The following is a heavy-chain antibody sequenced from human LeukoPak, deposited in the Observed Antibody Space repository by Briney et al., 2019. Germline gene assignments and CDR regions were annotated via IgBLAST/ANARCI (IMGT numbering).Heavy chain of an antibody. J-gene: IGHJ4*02. CDR1: GGSFSGYY. Sequence: SETLSLTCAVYGGSFSGYYWSWIRQPPGKGLEWIGEINHSGSTNYNPSLKSRVTISVDTSKNQFSLKLSSVTAADTAVYYCARAGRVWFGMIDYWGQGTLVTVSS. V-gene: IGHV4-34*01. CDR2: INHSGST. CDR3: ARAGRVWFGMIDY. D-gene: IGHD3-10*01.